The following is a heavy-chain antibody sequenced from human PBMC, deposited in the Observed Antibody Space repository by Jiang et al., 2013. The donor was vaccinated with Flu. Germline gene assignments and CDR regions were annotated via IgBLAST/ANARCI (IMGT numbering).Heavy chain of an antibody. CDR1: GGSISSSSYV. V-gene: IGHV4-39*01. J-gene: IGHJ4*02. Sequence: ETLSLTCTVSGGSISSSSYVLGLDPPAPRKGLEWIGSIYYSGSTYYNPSLKSRVTISVDTSKNQFSLKLSSVTAADTAVYYCARRDYYYDTSGYYGDGEASGIDYWGQGTLVTVSS. CDR2: IYYSGST. D-gene: IGHD3-22*01. CDR3: ARRDYYYDTSGYYGDGEASGIDY.